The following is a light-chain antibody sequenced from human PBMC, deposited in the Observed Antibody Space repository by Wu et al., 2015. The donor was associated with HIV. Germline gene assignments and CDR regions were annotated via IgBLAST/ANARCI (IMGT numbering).Light chain of an antibody. V-gene: IGKV3-15*01. Sequence: ETVMTQSPVTLSVSPGERVTLSCRTSQRVGTNLAWYQQKPGQAPRLLIFGASTRATGIPVRFSGSGSGTEFTLTISSLQSEDSAFYYCQQYNNWPPWTFGQGTKVEIK. J-gene: IGKJ1*01. CDR1: QRVGTN. CDR2: GAS. CDR3: QQYNNWPPWT.